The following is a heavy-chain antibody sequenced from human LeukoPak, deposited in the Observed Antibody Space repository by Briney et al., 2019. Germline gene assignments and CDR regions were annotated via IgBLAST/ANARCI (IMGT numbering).Heavy chain of an antibody. CDR1: GGSFSGYY. V-gene: IGHV4-34*01. CDR2: INHSGST. Sequence: PSETLSLTCAVYGGSFSGYYWSWIRQPPGKGLEWIGEINHSGSTNYNPSLESRVTISVDTSKNQFSLKLSSVTAADTAVYYCAGRVQEGGPQYYFDYWGQGTLVTVSS. CDR3: AGRVQEGGPQYYFDY. D-gene: IGHD1-1*01. J-gene: IGHJ4*02.